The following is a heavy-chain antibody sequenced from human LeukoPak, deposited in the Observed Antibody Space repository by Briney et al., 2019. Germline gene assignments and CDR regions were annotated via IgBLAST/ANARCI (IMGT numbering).Heavy chain of an antibody. CDR2: IYYSGST. V-gene: IGHV4-39*01. Sequence: SETLSLTCTVSGGSISSSSSYWGWIRQPPGKGLEWIGSIYYSGSTYYNPSLKSRVTISVDTSKNQFSLKLSSMTAADTAVYYCARALDSSPFNWFDPWGQGTLVTVSS. J-gene: IGHJ5*02. D-gene: IGHD3-22*01. CDR3: ARALDSSPFNWFDP. CDR1: GGSISSSSSY.